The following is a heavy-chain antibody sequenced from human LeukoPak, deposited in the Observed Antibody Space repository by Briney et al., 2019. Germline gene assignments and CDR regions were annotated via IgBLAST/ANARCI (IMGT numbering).Heavy chain of an antibody. Sequence: SETLSLTCAVSGYSISSGYYWGWIRQPPGEGLEWIGSIYHSGSTYYNPSLKSRVTISLDTSKNQFSLKLSSVTAADTAVYYCARHRAAGWFGELLPIDYWGQGTLVTVSS. CDR2: IYHSGST. V-gene: IGHV4-38-2*01. D-gene: IGHD3-10*01. CDR1: GYSISSGYY. CDR3: ARHRAAGWFGELLPIDY. J-gene: IGHJ4*02.